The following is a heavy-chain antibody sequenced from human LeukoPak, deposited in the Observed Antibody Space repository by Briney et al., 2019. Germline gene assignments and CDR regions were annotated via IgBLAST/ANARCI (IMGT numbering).Heavy chain of an antibody. V-gene: IGHV1-3*01. D-gene: IGHD6-19*01. CDR2: INAGNGNT. Sequence: GGSLRLSCAASGYTFTSYAMHWVRQAPGQRLEWMGWINAGNGNTKYSQKFQGRVTITRDTSASTAYMELSSLRSEDTAVYYCARDPVYSSGWYSPLFDYWGQGTLVTVSS. J-gene: IGHJ4*02. CDR3: ARDPVYSSGWYSPLFDY. CDR1: GYTFTSYA.